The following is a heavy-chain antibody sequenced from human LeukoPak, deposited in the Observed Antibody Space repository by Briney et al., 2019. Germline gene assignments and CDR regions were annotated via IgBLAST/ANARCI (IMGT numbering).Heavy chain of an antibody. CDR1: GLAFSSYA. Sequence: GGSLRPSCAASGLAFSSYAMSWVRQAPGKGLEWVSTISVASNTFYADSVKGRFTISRDNSRNTVYLQMTSLRADDTAVYYCADYGVAGVRNNFYWGQGTLVTVSS. CDR2: ISVASNT. J-gene: IGHJ4*02. D-gene: IGHD3-10*01. V-gene: IGHV3-23*01. CDR3: ADYGVAGVRNNFY.